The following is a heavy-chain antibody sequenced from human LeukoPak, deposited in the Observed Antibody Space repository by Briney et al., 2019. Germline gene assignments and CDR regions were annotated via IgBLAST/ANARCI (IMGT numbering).Heavy chain of an antibody. CDR2: IYYSGST. CDR1: GGSISSYY. J-gene: IGHJ1*01. V-gene: IGHV4-59*01. CDR3: ASSNADYYDGSGYSLDFQH. Sequence: SETLSLTCTVSGGSISSYYWSWIRQPPGKGLEWIGYIYYSGSTNYNPSLKSRVTISVDTSKNQFSLKLSSVTAADTAVYYCASSNADYYDGSGYSLDFQHWGQGTLVTVSS. D-gene: IGHD3-22*01.